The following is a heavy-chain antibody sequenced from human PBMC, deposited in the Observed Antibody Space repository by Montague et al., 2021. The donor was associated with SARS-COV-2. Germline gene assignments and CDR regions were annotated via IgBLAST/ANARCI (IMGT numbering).Heavy chain of an antibody. V-gene: IGHV4-39*01. D-gene: IGHD5-18*01. CDR2: IYYSGST. CDR3: ASYRRGCSYDLSFDY. J-gene: IGHJ4*02. CDR1: GGSISSSSYY. Sequence: SETLSLTCTVSGGSISSSSYYWGWIRQPPGKGLEWIGSIYYSGSTYYNPSLKSRVTISVNTSKNQFSLQLNSVTAADTAVYYCASYRRGCSYDLSFDYWGQGTLVTVSS.